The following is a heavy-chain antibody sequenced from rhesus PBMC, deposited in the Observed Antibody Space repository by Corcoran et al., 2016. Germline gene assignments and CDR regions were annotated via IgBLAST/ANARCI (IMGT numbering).Heavy chain of an antibody. J-gene: IGHJ4*01. CDR1: GFTFSRYV. D-gene: IGHD4-35*01. V-gene: IGHV3S5*01. Sequence: EVQLVETGGGLVQPGGSLKLSCAASGFTFSRYVMSWVRQAPSKGLECISAIDSGAGSTYYADSVKGRFTISRDNSKNTLSLQMNSLRAEDTAVYYCAKCGVYGNYGDYWGQGVLVTVSS. CDR2: IDSGAGST. CDR3: AKCGVYGNYGDY.